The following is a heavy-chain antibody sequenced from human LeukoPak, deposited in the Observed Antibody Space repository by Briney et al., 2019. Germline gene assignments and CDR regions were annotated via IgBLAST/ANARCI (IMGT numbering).Heavy chain of an antibody. J-gene: IGHJ3*02. Sequence: ASVKVSCKASGYTFTDYYVHWVRQAPGQGLEWMGWINPDSGVTNYPQKFQGRVTMTRDTSSSTAYVELIRLRSDDTAVYYCARDGTFDIWGQGTMVTVSS. D-gene: IGHD2-15*01. CDR3: ARDGTFDI. V-gene: IGHV1-2*02. CDR1: GYTFTDYY. CDR2: INPDSGVT.